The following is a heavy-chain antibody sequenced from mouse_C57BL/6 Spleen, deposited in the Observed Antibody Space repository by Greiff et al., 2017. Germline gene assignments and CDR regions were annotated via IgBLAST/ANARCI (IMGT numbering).Heavy chain of an antibody. CDR2: INPSTGGT. CDR3: ARSGVPGFAY. D-gene: IGHD3-1*01. Sequence: VQLQQSGPELVKPGASVKISCKASGYSFTGYYMNWVKQSPEKSLEWIGEINPSTGGTTYNQKFKAKATLTVDKSSSTAYMQLKSLTSEDSAVYYCARSGVPGFAYWGQGTLVTVSA. J-gene: IGHJ3*01. CDR1: GYSFTGYY. V-gene: IGHV1-42*01.